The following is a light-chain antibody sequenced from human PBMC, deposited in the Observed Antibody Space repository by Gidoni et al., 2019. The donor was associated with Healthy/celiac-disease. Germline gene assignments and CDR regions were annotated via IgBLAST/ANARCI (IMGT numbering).Light chain of an antibody. V-gene: IGKV3-11*01. CDR3: QQRSNWPPK. CDR1: HSVSSS. CDR2: DAS. J-gene: IGKJ1*01. Sequence: EIVLTQSPATLSLSPGERATLSCRASHSVSSSLDWYQQKPGQAPRLLIYDASNRATGIPARFSGSGSGTDFTLTISSLEPEDFAVYYCQQRSNWPPKFGQGTKVEIK.